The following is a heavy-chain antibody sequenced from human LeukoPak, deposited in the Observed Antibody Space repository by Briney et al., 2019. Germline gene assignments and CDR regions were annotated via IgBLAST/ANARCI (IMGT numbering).Heavy chain of an antibody. CDR3: AREVPSHPYCSSTSCHSWFDP. CDR2: IYYSGST. Sequence: SETLSLTCTVSGGSISSGGYYWSWIRRHPGKGLEWIGYIYYSGSTYYNPSLKSRVTISVDTSKNQFSLKLSSVTAADTAVYYCAREVPSHPYCSSTSCHSWFDPWGQGTLVTVSS. J-gene: IGHJ5*02. D-gene: IGHD2-2*01. V-gene: IGHV4-31*03. CDR1: GGSISSGGYY.